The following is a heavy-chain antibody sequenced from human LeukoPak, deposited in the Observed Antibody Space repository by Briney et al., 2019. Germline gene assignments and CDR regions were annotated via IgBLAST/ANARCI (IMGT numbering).Heavy chain of an antibody. V-gene: IGHV1-18*01. D-gene: IGHD5-18*01. CDR1: GYPFTSYY. CDR2: ISAYNGDT. J-gene: IGHJ4*02. CDR3: ARDRMDTGTYFDY. Sequence: ASVKVSCKASGYPFTSYYINWVRQAPGQGLEWMGWISAYNGDTNYAQNLQGRVTMTTDTSTDTAYMELRSLRSDDTAVYYCARDRMDTGTYFDYWGQGTLVTVSS.